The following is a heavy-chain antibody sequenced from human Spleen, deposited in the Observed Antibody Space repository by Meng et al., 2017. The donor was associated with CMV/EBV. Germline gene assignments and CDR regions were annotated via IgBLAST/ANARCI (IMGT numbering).Heavy chain of an antibody. CDR1: GFTFSDDY. Sequence: AASGFTFSDDYMSWIRQAPGKGLEWVSYISSSGSIIYYADSVKGRFTISRDNAKNSLYLQMNSLRAEDTAVYYCARVGIVGARPGDYWGQGTLVTVSS. CDR3: ARVGIVGARPGDY. D-gene: IGHD1-26*01. V-gene: IGHV3-11*04. J-gene: IGHJ4*02. CDR2: ISSSGSII.